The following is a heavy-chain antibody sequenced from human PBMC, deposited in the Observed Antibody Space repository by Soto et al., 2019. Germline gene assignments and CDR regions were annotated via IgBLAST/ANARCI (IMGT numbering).Heavy chain of an antibody. CDR2: ISAYNGNT. V-gene: IGHV1-18*04. Sequence: GASVKVSCKASGYTFTSYCISWVRQAPGQGLEWMGWISAYNGNTNYAQKLQGRVTMTTDTSTSTAYMELRSLRSDDTAVYYCARMLYYYDYVWGSYRQGGNWFDPWGQGTLVTVSS. CDR3: ARMLYYYDYVWGSYRQGGNWFDP. D-gene: IGHD3-16*02. CDR1: GYTFTSYC. J-gene: IGHJ5*02.